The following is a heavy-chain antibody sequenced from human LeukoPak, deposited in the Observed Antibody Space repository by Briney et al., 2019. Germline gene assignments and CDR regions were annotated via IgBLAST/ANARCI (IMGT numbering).Heavy chain of an antibody. V-gene: IGHV3-23*01. D-gene: IGHD5-18*01. CDR1: GFTFSGFA. Sequence: GGSLRLSCAASGFTFSGFAMTWVRQAPGKGLEWVSSISSSGETTFYADSVQGRFTISRDNSNNTLYLQMHSLRAEDTAVYYCASRGYTYGFDSWGQGMLVTVSS. J-gene: IGHJ4*02. CDR2: ISSSGETT. CDR3: ASRGYTYGFDS.